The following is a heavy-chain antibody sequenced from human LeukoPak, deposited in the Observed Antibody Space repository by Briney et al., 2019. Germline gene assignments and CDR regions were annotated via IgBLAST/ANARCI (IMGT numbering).Heavy chain of an antibody. CDR3: ATQTIAARKFDY. Sequence: GGSLRLSCAASGFTFSSYSMNWVRQAPGKGLEWVSSISSSSSYMYYADSVKGRFTISRDNAKNSLYLQMNSLRAEDTAVYYCATQTIAARKFDYWGQGTLVTVSS. CDR1: GFTFSSYS. CDR2: ISSSSSYM. D-gene: IGHD6-6*01. J-gene: IGHJ4*02. V-gene: IGHV3-21*01.